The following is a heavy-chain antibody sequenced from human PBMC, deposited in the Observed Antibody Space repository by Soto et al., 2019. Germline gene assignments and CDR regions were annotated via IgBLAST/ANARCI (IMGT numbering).Heavy chain of an antibody. V-gene: IGHV4-31*03. CDR3: ASDRGWGSKNLLDV. CDR1: GGSISSAVYY. J-gene: IGHJ6*02. CDR2: IYYSGST. Sequence: NPSETLSLTCTVSGGSISSAVYYWSWIRQHPGKGLEWIGYIYYSGSTYYNPSLKSRVTISVDTSKNQFSLKLSSVTAADTAVYYCASDRGWGSKNLLDVWGQGTTVTVSS. D-gene: IGHD7-27*01.